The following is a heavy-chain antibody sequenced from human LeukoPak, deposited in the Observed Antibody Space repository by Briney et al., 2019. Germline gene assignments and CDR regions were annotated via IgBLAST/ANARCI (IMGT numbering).Heavy chain of an antibody. D-gene: IGHD3-16*02. V-gene: IGHV1-2*02. CDR3: ARLSTPNLYYFDY. CDR1: GYTFTGYY. CDR2: INPNSGVT. Sequence: VASVKVSCKASGYTFTGYYMHWVRQAPGQGLEWRGWINPNSGVTYYAQKFQGRVSMTRDTSISTAYMEVSRLRSDDSALYYCARLSTPNLYYFDYWGQGTLVTVSS. J-gene: IGHJ4*02.